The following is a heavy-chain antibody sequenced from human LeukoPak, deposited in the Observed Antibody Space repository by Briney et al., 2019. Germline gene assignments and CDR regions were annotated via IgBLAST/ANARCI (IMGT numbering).Heavy chain of an antibody. J-gene: IGHJ5*02. CDR2: IYTSGST. CDR1: GGSISSGSYY. V-gene: IGHV4-61*02. D-gene: IGHD3-22*01. Sequence: SQTLSLTCTVSGGSISSGSYYWSWIRQPAGKGLEWIGRIYTSGSTNYNPSLKSRVTISVDTSKNQFSLKLSSVTAADTAVYYCAREVNQVVVINYNWLDPWGQGTLDTVSS. CDR3: AREVNQVVVINYNWLDP.